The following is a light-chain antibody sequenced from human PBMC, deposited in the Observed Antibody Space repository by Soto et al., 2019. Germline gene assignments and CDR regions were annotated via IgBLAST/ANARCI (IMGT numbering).Light chain of an antibody. CDR1: QGIISSY. CDR2: GAS. Sequence: EIVLTQSPGTLSLSPGERATLSCRASQGIISSYLAWYQQTPGQAPRLLIYGASSRAAGIPDRFSGSGSGTDFTLNISGLEPEDFAVYYCQQYGRSPTFGQGTKVEIK. J-gene: IGKJ1*01. V-gene: IGKV3-20*01. CDR3: QQYGRSPT.